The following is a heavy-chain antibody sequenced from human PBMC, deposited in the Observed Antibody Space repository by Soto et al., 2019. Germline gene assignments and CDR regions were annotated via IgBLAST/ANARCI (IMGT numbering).Heavy chain of an antibody. CDR2: LIPLFNTP. D-gene: IGHD3-10*01. J-gene: IGHJ6*02. CDR3: ARIPWGIYYGSGSYYNWPYGMDV. Sequence: SVKVSCKTSGGTFNNYAIYWVRQAPGQGLDWMGGLIPLFNTPNYAQQFQGRVTITAAESTSTAYMELRSLRSEDTAVYYCARIPWGIYYGSGSYYNWPYGMDVWGQGTTVTVSS. CDR1: GGTFNNYA. V-gene: IGHV1-69*13.